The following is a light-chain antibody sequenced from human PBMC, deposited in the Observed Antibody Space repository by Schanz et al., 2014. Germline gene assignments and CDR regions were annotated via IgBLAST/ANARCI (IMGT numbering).Light chain of an antibody. Sequence: EIVLTQSPGTLSLSPGERATLSCRASQSVSSSYLAWYQQKPGQAPRLLIYAASTRATGIPARFSGGGSGTEFTLTISSLQSEDFAVYYCQQSKQWPPFTFGGGTKVEIK. J-gene: IGKJ4*01. V-gene: IGKV3D-15*01. CDR3: QQSKQWPPFT. CDR1: QSVSSSY. CDR2: AAS.